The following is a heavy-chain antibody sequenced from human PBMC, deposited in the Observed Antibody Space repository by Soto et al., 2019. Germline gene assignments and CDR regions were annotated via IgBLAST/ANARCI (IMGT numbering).Heavy chain of an antibody. Sequence: GESLKISCKGSGYSFTNYWTCWVRQMPGKGLEGMGIINPADSDTRYGPSFQGQVPVSVDKSTRTAYLQRGSLKASDTAMYYCVRPDSHGYYSHWGQGTPVTVSS. D-gene: IGHD3-3*01. V-gene: IGHV5-51*01. CDR2: INPADSDT. CDR1: GYSFTNYW. CDR3: VRPDSHGYYSH. J-gene: IGHJ4*02.